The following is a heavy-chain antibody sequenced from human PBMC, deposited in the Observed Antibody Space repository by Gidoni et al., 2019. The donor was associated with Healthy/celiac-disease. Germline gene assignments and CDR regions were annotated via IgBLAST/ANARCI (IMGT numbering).Heavy chain of an antibody. D-gene: IGHD3-10*01. CDR2: ISYDGSNK. V-gene: IGHV3-30-3*01. J-gene: IGHJ3*02. CDR1: GFTFSSYA. Sequence: QVQLVESGGGVVQPGRSLRLSCAASGFTFSSYAMHWVRQAPGKGLEWVAVISYDGSNKYYADSVKGRFTISRDNSKNTLYLQMNSLRAEDTAVYYCARGPSGLHDAFDIWGQGTMVTVSS. CDR3: ARGPSGLHDAFDI.